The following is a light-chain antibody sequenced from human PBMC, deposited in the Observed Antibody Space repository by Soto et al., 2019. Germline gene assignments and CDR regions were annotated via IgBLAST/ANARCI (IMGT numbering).Light chain of an antibody. CDR3: ETRGTGIPV. CDR1: SGHSSYA. J-gene: IGLJ3*02. Sequence: QPVLTQSPSASASLGASVKLTCTLSSGHSSYAIAWHQHQAEKGPRYLMNLNSAGRHSKGDGIPDRFSGSSAGAERYLTISSLKYEDAADYVCETRGTGIPVFGGWTKVTVL. V-gene: IGLV4-69*01. CDR2: LNSAGRH.